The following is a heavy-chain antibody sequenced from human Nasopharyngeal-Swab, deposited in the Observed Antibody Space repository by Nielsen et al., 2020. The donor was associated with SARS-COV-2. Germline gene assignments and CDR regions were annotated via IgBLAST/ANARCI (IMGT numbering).Heavy chain of an antibody. CDR1: GFTFNNYN. V-gene: IGHV3-21*01. CDR2: ISSSSSYI. Sequence: GESLKISCAASGFTFNNYNFNWVRQAPGKGLEWVPSISSSSSYIYYADSVKGRFTISRDNAKNSLYLQMNSLRAADTAVYYCARDGLDYDFWSAYFMDVWGQGTTVTVSS. J-gene: IGHJ6*02. D-gene: IGHD3-3*01. CDR3: ARDGLDYDFWSAYFMDV.